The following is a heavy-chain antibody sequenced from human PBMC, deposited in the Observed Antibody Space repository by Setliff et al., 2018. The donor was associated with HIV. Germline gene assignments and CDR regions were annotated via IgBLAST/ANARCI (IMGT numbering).Heavy chain of an antibody. V-gene: IGHV4-34*01. CDR2: INHSGST. J-gene: IGHJ3*02. CDR3: ARAPGTSMIVLVTHVAFDI. CDR1: GGSLSGYH. D-gene: IGHD3-22*01. Sequence: SETLSLTCAVYGGSLSGYHWSWIRQSPEKGLEWIGEINHSGSTNYNPSLKSRVTMSVDTSKNQFSLKLSSVTAADTAVYYCARAPGTSMIVLVTHVAFDIWGQGTMVTVSS.